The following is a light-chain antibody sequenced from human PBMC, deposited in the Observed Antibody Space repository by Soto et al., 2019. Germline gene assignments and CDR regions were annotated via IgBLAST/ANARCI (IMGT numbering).Light chain of an antibody. CDR3: QQYSSSPIT. CDR2: GAS. Sequence: EIVLTQSPGTLSLSPGERATLSCRASQSAISSYLAWYQQKPGQAPRLLIYGASSRATGIPDRFSGSGSGTDFTLNISGLEPEDFAVYYCQQYSSSPITFGQGTRVEIK. J-gene: IGKJ5*01. CDR1: QSAISSY. V-gene: IGKV3-20*01.